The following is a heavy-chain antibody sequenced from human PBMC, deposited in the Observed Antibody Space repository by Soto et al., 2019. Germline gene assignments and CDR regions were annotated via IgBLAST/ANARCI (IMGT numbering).Heavy chain of an antibody. J-gene: IGHJ6*02. D-gene: IGHD6-13*01. V-gene: IGHV5-10-1*01. CDR3: ARGMYSSSWRRYYGMDV. CDR2: IDPSDSYT. Sequence: GESLKISCKGSGYSFTSYWISWVRQMPGKGLEWMGRIDPSDSYTNYSPSFQGHVTISADKSISTAYLQWSSLKASDTAMYYCARGMYSSSWRRYYGMDVWGQGTTVTVSS. CDR1: GYSFTSYW.